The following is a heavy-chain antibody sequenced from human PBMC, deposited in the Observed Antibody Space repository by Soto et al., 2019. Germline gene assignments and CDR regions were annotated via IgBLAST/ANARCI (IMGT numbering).Heavy chain of an antibody. CDR3: ALVVAGPDY. CDR1: GGSFSGYY. Sequence: QVQLQQWGAGLLKPSETLSLTCAVYGGSFSGYYWSWIRQPPGKGLEWIGEINHSGSTNYNPSLKSRFTISVDTSKDQFSLRLSSVTAADTAVYYCALVVAGPDYWGQGTLVTVSS. CDR2: INHSGST. D-gene: IGHD2-15*01. V-gene: IGHV4-34*01. J-gene: IGHJ4*02.